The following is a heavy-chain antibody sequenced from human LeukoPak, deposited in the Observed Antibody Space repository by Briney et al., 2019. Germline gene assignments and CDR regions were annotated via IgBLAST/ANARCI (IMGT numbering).Heavy chain of an antibody. CDR2: IYYSGST. CDR1: GGSISSYY. Sequence: SETLSLTCTVSGGSISSYYWSWIRQPPGKGLEWIGYIYYSGSTNYNPSLKSRVTISVDTSKNQFSLKLSSVTAADTAVYYCARALSSSGTDYWGQGTLVTVSS. J-gene: IGHJ4*02. CDR3: ARALSSSGTDY. D-gene: IGHD6-6*01. V-gene: IGHV4-59*01.